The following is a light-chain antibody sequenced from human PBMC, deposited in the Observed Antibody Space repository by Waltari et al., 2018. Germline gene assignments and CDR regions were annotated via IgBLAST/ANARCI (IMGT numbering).Light chain of an antibody. J-gene: IGLJ1*01. CDR1: SRDVGNYDY. CDR3: SSYTTSSTVYV. CDR2: DVT. Sequence: ALTQHACVSGYPGQSNSISCTGTSRDVGNYDYVRWYQQHPGKAPKLMIYDVTKRPSGIANRFSGSKSGNTASLTISGLQAEDEADYYCSSYTTSSTVYVFGTGTNVTVL. V-gene: IGLV2-14*03.